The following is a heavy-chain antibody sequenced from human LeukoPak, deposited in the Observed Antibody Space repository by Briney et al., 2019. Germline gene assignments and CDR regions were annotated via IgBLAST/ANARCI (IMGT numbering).Heavy chain of an antibody. CDR2: IYYSGST. CDR1: GGSISSGGYY. J-gene: IGHJ4*02. D-gene: IGHD2-21*02. CDR3: ARGVTGYYFDY. V-gene: IGHV4-31*03. Sequence: SQTLSLTCTVSGGSISSGGYYWSWIRQHPGKGLEWIGYIYYSGSTYYNPSLKSRVTISVDTSKNQFSLKLSPVTAADTAVYYCARGVTGYYFDYWGQGTLVTVSS.